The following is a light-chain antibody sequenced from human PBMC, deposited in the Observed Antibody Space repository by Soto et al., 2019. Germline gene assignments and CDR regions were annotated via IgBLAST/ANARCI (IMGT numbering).Light chain of an antibody. CDR3: QQYDSSPWT. CDR1: QSVSSSY. J-gene: IGKJ1*01. Sequence: ETVLTQSPGTLSLSPGERATLSCRASQSVSSSYLAWYQQKPGQAHRLLIYGASSMATGIPDRFSGSGSGTDLTLTISRLEPEDFAVYYCQQYDSSPWTFRQGTKVDIK. CDR2: GAS. V-gene: IGKV3-20*01.